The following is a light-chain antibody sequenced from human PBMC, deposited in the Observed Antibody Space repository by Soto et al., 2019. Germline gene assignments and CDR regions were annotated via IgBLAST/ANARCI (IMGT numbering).Light chain of an antibody. CDR1: QSISSY. V-gene: IGKV1-5*01. J-gene: IGKJ1*01. Sequence: DIQMTQSPSTLSSSVGDRATITCRASQSISSYLAWYQQKPGKAPKLLIYDASTLESGFPSRFSGSGSGTEFTLTISSLQPDDFATYYCQQYNSYSWTFGQGTKVDIK. CDR2: DAS. CDR3: QQYNSYSWT.